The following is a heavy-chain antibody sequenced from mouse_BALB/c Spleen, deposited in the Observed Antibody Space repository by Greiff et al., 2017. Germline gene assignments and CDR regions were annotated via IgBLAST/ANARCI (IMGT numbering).Heavy chain of an antibody. Sequence: EVKLVESGGGLVQPGGSRKLSCAASGFTFSSFGMHWVRQAPEKGLEWVAYISSGSSTIYYADTVKGRFTISRDNPKNTLFLQMTSLRSEDTAMYYCARGSYYGNYFDYWGQGTTLTVSS. D-gene: IGHD2-10*01. CDR1: GFTFSSFG. CDR3: ARGSYYGNYFDY. CDR2: ISSGSSTI. V-gene: IGHV5-17*02. J-gene: IGHJ2*01.